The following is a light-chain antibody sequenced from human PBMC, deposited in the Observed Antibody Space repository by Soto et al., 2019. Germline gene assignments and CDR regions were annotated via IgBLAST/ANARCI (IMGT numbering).Light chain of an antibody. CDR2: GAS. Sequence: EIVMTQSPATLSVSPGERATLSCRASQSITINLAWYQQKAGQAPRLLISGASTRATGIPARFSGSGSGTEFTLTISSLQSEDFAVYYCQQYNSGPPWTFGGGTKVEIK. CDR1: QSITIN. J-gene: IGKJ4*01. V-gene: IGKV3-15*01. CDR3: QQYNSGPPWT.